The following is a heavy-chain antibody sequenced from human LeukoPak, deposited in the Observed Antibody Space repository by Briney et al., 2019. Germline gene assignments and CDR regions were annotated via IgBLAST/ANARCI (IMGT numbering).Heavy chain of an antibody. CDR1: GGSISSNHW. J-gene: IGHJ4*02. V-gene: IGHV4-4*02. D-gene: IGHD4-11*01. CDR3: ARDLYSNYAFGY. CDR2: IYHSGST. Sequence: PSETLSLTCAVSGGSISSNHWWTWVRQPPGKGLEWIGEIYHSGSTNQNPSLKSRLTISVDKSKNQFSLKLSSVTAADTAVYYCARDLYSNYAFGYWGQGTLVTVSS.